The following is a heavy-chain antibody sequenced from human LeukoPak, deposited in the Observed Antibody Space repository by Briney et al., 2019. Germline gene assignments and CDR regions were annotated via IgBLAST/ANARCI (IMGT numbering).Heavy chain of an antibody. V-gene: IGHV3-11*06. J-gene: IGHJ4*02. CDR3: AREFHSEGGSYYFDY. Sequence: PGGSLRLSCAASGFTFSDYYMSWIRQAPGKGLEWVSYISSSSSYTNYADSVKGRFTISRDNAKNSLYLQMNSLRAEDTAVYYCAREFHSEGGSYYFDYWGQGTLVTVSS. CDR1: GFTFSDYY. D-gene: IGHD1-26*01. CDR2: ISSSSSYT.